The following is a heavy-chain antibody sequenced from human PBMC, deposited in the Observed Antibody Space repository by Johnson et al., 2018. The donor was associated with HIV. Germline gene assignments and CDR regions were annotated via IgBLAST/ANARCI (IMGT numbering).Heavy chain of an antibody. CDR2: ISGSGGST. CDR3: ARGRRGELEGGAFDI. D-gene: IGHD1-1*01. CDR1: GFTFSSYA. V-gene: IGHV3-NL1*01. Sequence: QVQLVESGGGVVQPGRSLRLSCAASGFTFSSYAMHWVRQAPGKGLEWVSVISGSGGSTYYADSVKGRFTISRDNSKNTLYVQMNSLRAEDTAVYYCARGRRGELEGGAFDIWGQGTMVTVSS. J-gene: IGHJ3*02.